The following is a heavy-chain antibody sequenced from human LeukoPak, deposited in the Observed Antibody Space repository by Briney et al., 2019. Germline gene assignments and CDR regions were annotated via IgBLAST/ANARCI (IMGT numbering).Heavy chain of an antibody. D-gene: IGHD1-14*01. V-gene: IGHV4-59*12. CDR2: IHYTGST. CDR1: GGSINSYY. Sequence: SSETLSLTCTVSGGSINSYYWSWIRQPPGKGLECIGYIHYTGSTNYNPSLKSRATISVDTSKNQFSLKLSSVTAADTAVYYCARDNRSFDYWGQGTLVTVSS. J-gene: IGHJ4*02. CDR3: ARDNRSFDY.